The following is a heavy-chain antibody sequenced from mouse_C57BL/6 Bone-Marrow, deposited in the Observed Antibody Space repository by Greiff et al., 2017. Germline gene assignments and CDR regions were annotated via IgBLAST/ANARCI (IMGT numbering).Heavy chain of an antibody. Sequence: EVQLVESGGGLVQPKGSLKLSCAASGFRFHTYAMPWVRPAPGKGLEWVARIRSNSTNYATYYAASVKDRFTISRADSESLLYLQMNNLKTEDTAMYYGARGWFWFAYWGQGTLVTVSA. CDR3: ARGWFWFAY. CDR2: IRSNSTNYAT. V-gene: IGHV10-1*01. J-gene: IGHJ3*01. D-gene: IGHD2-3*01. CDR1: GFRFHTYA.